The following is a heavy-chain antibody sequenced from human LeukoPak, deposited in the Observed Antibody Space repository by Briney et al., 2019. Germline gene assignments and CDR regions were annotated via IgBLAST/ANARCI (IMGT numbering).Heavy chain of an antibody. CDR2: ISSSSSYI. Sequence: PGGSLRLSCAASGFTFSNAWMSWVRQAPGKGLEWVSSISSSSSYIYYADSLKGRFTISRDNAKNSLYLQMNSLRAEDTAVYYCARDLYDSSGYSDYWGQGTLVAVSS. D-gene: IGHD3-22*01. CDR1: GFTFSNAW. CDR3: ARDLYDSSGYSDY. V-gene: IGHV3-21*01. J-gene: IGHJ4*02.